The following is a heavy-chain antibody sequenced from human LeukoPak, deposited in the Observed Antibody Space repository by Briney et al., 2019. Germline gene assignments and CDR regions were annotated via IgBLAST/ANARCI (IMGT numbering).Heavy chain of an antibody. Sequence: ASVKVSCKASGYTLTDYYMHWVRQAPGQGLEWMGWVSAYNGHTNYAQKFQGRVTMTTDTSTSTASMELRSLRSDDTAVYYCARLIPQKWELPGKWFDPWGQGTLVTVSS. D-gene: IGHD1-26*01. V-gene: IGHV1-18*04. J-gene: IGHJ5*02. CDR2: VSAYNGHT. CDR1: GYTLTDYY. CDR3: ARLIPQKWELPGKWFDP.